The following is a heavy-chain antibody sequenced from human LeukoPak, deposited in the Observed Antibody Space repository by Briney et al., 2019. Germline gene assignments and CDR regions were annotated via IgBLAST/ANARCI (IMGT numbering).Heavy chain of an antibody. J-gene: IGHJ3*02. CDR3: VPNDAFDI. CDR1: GFTFSGSA. Sequence: GGSLRLSCAASGFTFSGSAMHWVRQASGKGLEWVGRIRSKANSYATAYAASVKGRFTISRDDSKNTAYLEMNSLKTEDTAVYYCVPNDAFDIWGQGTMVTVSS. V-gene: IGHV3-73*01. CDR2: IRSKANSYAT.